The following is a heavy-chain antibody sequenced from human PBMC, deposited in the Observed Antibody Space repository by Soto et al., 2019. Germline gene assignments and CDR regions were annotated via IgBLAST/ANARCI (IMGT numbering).Heavy chain of an antibody. CDR1: GVSISDTSYY. Sequence: QLQLQESGPGLVKPSETLSLTCNVSGVSISDTSYYWGWIRQPPGKGLEWIGTIYFNGNTFYNPSRKSRLTISVDTSKNQISRMLISVTAADTAVYYCARQGSYWGQGTLVAVSS. CDR3: ARQGSY. J-gene: IGHJ4*02. CDR2: IYFNGNT. V-gene: IGHV4-39*01.